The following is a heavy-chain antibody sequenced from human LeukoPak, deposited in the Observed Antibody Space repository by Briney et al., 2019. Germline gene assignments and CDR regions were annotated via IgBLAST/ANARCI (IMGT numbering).Heavy chain of an antibody. CDR2: IYFTGTT. CDR1: GGSVSNSTYF. J-gene: IGHJ4*02. CDR3: ARGVNFCTSSHCRGDYFGS. D-gene: IGHD3-3*01. V-gene: IGHV4-39*01. Sequence: LETLCLTCSVSGGSVSNSTYFWAWIRLPPGNGLACIGRIYFTGTTYYNPSLRSRVTISVTTSKNPFSLRLTSVTAADTAIYFCARGVNFCTSSHCRGDYFGSWGQGSLASVSS.